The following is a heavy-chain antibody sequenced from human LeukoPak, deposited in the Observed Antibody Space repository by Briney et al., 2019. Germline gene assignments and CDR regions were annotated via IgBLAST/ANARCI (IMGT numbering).Heavy chain of an antibody. CDR2: ISYDGSNK. Sequence: QLGGSLRLSCAASGFTFSGYGMHWVRQAPGKGLEWVAVISYDGSNKYYADSVKGRFTISRDNSKNTLYLQMNSLRAEDTAVYYCAKGSYVDTAMVSVDAFDIWGQGTMVTVSS. D-gene: IGHD5-18*01. CDR1: GFTFSGYG. V-gene: IGHV3-30*18. CDR3: AKGSYVDTAMVSVDAFDI. J-gene: IGHJ3*02.